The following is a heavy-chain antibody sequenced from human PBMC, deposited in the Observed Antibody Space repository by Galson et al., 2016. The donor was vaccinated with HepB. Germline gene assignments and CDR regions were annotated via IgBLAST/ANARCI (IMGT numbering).Heavy chain of an antibody. CDR1: GXXLSXXX. CDR3: ARGGRWLQFRSSFDY. Sequence: SLXXSCAASGXXLSXXXMHXXXQAXXKGLXXVAVXRYDGNXTYYGDSVKGRFTITRDNSKNTLYLQMNSLRAEDTAVYNCARGGRWLQFRSSFDYWGPGTPXXXSS. V-gene: IGHV3-33*01. CDR2: XRYDGNXT. J-gene: IGHJ4*01. D-gene: IGHD5-24*01.